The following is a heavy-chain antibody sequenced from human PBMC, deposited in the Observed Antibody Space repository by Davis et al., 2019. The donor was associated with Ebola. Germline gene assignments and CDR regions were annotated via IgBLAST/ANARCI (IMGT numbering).Heavy chain of an antibody. J-gene: IGHJ3*02. Sequence: SVTVSCKPSGYTFTRSYIHWVRQAPGQGLEWMGIINPSGGSTSYAQKFQGRVTMTRDTSTSTVYMGLSSLRSEDTAVYYCATSYCGGDCPWAFDIWGQGTMVTVAS. CDR3: ATSYCGGDCPWAFDI. CDR1: GYTFTRSY. CDR2: INPSGGST. D-gene: IGHD2-21*01. V-gene: IGHV1-46*01.